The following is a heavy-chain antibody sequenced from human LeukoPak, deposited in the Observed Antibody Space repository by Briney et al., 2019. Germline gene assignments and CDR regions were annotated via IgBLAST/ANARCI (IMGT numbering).Heavy chain of an antibody. J-gene: IGHJ4*02. Sequence: ASVKVSCKASGGTFSSYAISWVRQAPGQGLEWMGRIIPILGIANYAQKFQGRVTITADKSTSTAYMELSSLRSEDTAVYYCARDRYYYDSSGYIPSDYWGQGTLVTVSS. CDR3: ARDRYYYDSSGYIPSDY. CDR2: IIPILGIA. V-gene: IGHV1-69*04. D-gene: IGHD3-22*01. CDR1: GGTFSSYA.